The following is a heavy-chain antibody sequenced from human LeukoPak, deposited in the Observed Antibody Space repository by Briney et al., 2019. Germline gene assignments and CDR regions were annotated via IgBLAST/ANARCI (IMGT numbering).Heavy chain of an antibody. Sequence: GGSLRLSCAASGFTFSSYGMHWVRQAPGKGLEWVAVISYDGSNKYYADSVKGRFTISRDNSKNTLYLQMNSLRAEDTAVYYCAKGGLGDYYDSSGSFFPGYFDYWGQGTLVTVSS. J-gene: IGHJ4*02. CDR3: AKGGLGDYYDSSGSFFPGYFDY. V-gene: IGHV3-30*18. CDR1: GFTFSSYG. CDR2: ISYDGSNK. D-gene: IGHD3-22*01.